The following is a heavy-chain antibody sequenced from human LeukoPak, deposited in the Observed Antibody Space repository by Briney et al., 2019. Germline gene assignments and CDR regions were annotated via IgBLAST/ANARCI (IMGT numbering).Heavy chain of an antibody. CDR1: GYTFTSYD. V-gene: IGHV1-8*01. D-gene: IGHD2-15*01. CDR2: MNPNSGNT. CDR3: ARRHGRCSEGSCYYPDY. J-gene: IGHJ4*02. Sequence: ASVKVSCKASGYTFTSYDINWVRQATGQGLEWMGWMNPNSGNTGYAQKFQGRVTMTRNSSITTAYMELSSLRSEDTAVYYCARRHGRCSEGSCYYPDYWGQGKLVTVSS.